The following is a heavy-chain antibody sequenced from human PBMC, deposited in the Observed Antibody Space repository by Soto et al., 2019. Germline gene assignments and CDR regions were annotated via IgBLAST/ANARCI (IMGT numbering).Heavy chain of an antibody. CDR3: ARSVMHQWLVHDAFDI. CDR2: VYYSGTT. J-gene: IGHJ3*02. D-gene: IGHD6-19*01. CDR1: GGSITSSY. V-gene: IGHV4-59*01. Sequence: QVQLQESGPGVLKPSETLSLTCTVSGGSITSSYWSWIRQPPGKGLEWIAYVYYSGTTNYNPSLERRVTILKDTSKNQFSLRLTSVTAADTAVYYCARSVMHQWLVHDAFDIWGQGTLVTVSS.